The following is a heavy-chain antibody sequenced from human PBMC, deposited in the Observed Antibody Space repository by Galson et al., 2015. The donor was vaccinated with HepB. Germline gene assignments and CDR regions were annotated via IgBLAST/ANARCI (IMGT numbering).Heavy chain of an antibody. CDR1: GFTFSSFA. D-gene: IGHD3-3*01. CDR2: ISGCGGNT. Sequence: SLRLSSAASGFTFSSFAMRWVRQAPGKGLEWVSAISGCGGNTYYADSVKGRFTISRDNSKNTLYLQMNSLRAEDTAVYYCAKGHYDFWSGSDWFDPWGQGTLVTVSS. CDR3: AKGHYDFWSGSDWFDP. J-gene: IGHJ5*02. V-gene: IGHV3-23*01.